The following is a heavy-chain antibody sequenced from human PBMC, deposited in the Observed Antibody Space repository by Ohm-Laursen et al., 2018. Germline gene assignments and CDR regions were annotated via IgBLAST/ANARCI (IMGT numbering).Heavy chain of an antibody. Sequence: SLRLSCAAFGFTFSSYAMSWVRQAPGKGLEWVSSISGNAVRTYDADSVKGRFSISRDNSKNTLDLQMNSLRAEDTAVYYCAKGPFIAVAGSNCFFDYWGQGTLVTVSS. D-gene: IGHD6-19*01. J-gene: IGHJ4*02. V-gene: IGHV3-23*01. CDR3: AKGPFIAVAGSNCFFDY. CDR1: GFTFSSYA. CDR2: ISGNAVRT.